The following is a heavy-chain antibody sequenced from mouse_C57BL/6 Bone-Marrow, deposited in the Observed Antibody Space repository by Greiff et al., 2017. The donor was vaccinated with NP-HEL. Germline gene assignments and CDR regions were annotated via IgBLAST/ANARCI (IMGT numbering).Heavy chain of an antibody. D-gene: IGHD2-1*01. V-gene: IGHV1-5*01. J-gene: IGHJ4*01. CDR3: TRKPIYYRGGYAMDY. CDR1: GGRCSVGG. CDR2: IYPGNSDT. Sequence: VQLQQSGTVLARNGAEGKRGGKEEGGRCSVGGVGGGGECAGQGVEIIWAIYPGNSDTSYNQKFKGKAKLTAVTSASTASMELSSLTNEDSAVYYCTRKPIYYRGGYAMDYWGQGTSVTVSS.